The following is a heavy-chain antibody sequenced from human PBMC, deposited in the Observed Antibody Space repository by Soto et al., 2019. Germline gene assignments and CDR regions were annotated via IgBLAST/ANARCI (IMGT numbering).Heavy chain of an antibody. Sequence: QLQLQESGSGLVKPSQTLSLTCAVSGGSISSGGYSWSWIRQPPGKGLEWIGYIYHSGSTYSNPSLKSRVTLSGDRSKNQFSLKLSSVTAADTAVYYCAAGGGLPRYYWGQGTLVTVSS. J-gene: IGHJ4*02. V-gene: IGHV4-30-2*01. CDR3: AAGGGLPRYY. D-gene: IGHD5-12*01. CDR2: IYHSGST. CDR1: GGSISSGGYS.